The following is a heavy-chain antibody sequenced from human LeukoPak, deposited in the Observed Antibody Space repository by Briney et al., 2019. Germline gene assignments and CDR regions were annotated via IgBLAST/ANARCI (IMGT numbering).Heavy chain of an antibody. CDR3: AREHYYDSSGSDY. CDR2: INAGNGNT. Sequence: ASVKVSCKASGYTFTSYTIHWVRQAPGQRLEWMGWINAGNGNTKYSQEFQDRVTITRDTSASTAYMELSSLRSDDTAVYYCAREHYYDSSGSDYWGQGTLVTVSS. CDR1: GYTFTSYT. V-gene: IGHV1-3*01. J-gene: IGHJ4*02. D-gene: IGHD3-22*01.